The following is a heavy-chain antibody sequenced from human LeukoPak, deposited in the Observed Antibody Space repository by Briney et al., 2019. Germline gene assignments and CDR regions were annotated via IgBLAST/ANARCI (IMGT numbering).Heavy chain of an antibody. Sequence: ASVKVSCKASGYTFTGYYMHWVRQAPGQGLEWMGWINPNSGGTNYAQKFQGRVTITADESTSTAYMELSSLRSEDTAVYYCARDGTGAGAFDIWGQGTMVTVSS. CDR3: ARDGTGAGAFDI. J-gene: IGHJ3*02. CDR1: GYTFTGYY. CDR2: INPNSGGT. V-gene: IGHV1-2*02. D-gene: IGHD1-1*01.